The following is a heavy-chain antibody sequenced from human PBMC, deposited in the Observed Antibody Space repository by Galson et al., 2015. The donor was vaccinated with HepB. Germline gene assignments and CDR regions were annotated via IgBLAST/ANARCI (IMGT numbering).Heavy chain of an antibody. CDR2: INQDGGKK. CDR1: GFTFSSYW. V-gene: IGHV3-7*03. D-gene: IGHD3-22*01. CDR3: ARDSTYYDGTAYYDNLDY. Sequence: SLRLSCAASGFTFSSYWMTWVRQAPGKGLEWVANINQDGGKKYYVDSVKGRFTISRYNAENSLYLQINSLRAEDTAVYHCARDSTYYDGTAYYDNLDYWGQGILVTVSS. J-gene: IGHJ4*02.